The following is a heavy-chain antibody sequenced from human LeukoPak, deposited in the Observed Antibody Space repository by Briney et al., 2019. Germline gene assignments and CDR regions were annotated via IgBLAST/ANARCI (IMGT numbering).Heavy chain of an antibody. Sequence: SGGSLRLSCAASGFTLNNYAMSWVRQAPGKGLEWVSVIYSGGSTYYADSVKGRFTISRDNSKNTLCLQMNSLRAEDTAVYYCARRWENFDYWGQGTLVTVSS. D-gene: IGHD1-26*01. J-gene: IGHJ4*02. CDR3: ARRWENFDY. V-gene: IGHV3-66*04. CDR1: GFTLNNYA. CDR2: IYSGGST.